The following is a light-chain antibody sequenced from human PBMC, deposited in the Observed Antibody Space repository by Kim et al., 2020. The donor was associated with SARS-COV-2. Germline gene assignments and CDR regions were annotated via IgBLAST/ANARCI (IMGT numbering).Light chain of an antibody. CDR1: QSVSSN. V-gene: IGKV3-15*01. J-gene: IGKJ4*01. CDR3: QQYNNWPPLT. Sequence: SPGERATLACRASQSVSSNLAWYQQKPGQAPRLLIYGASTRATCIPARFSGSGSGTEFTLTISSLQSEDFAVYYCQQYNNWPPLTFGGGTKVDIK. CDR2: GAS.